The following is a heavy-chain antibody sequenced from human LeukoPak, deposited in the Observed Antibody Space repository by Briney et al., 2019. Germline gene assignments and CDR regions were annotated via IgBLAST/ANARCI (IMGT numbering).Heavy chain of an antibody. D-gene: IGHD1-26*01. V-gene: IGHV3-48*03. CDR1: GFIFSSYE. CDR3: AKAGSGSYSIYYYYMDV. J-gene: IGHJ6*03. CDR2: ISSSGSTT. Sequence: PGGSLRLSCAASGFIFSSYEMNWVRQAPGKGLEWVSYISSSGSTTYYADSVKGRFTISRDNAKNSLYLQMNSLRAEDTAVYYCAKAGSGSYSIYYYYMDVWGKGTTVTVSS.